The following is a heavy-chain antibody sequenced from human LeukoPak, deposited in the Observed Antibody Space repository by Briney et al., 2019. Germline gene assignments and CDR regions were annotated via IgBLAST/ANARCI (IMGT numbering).Heavy chain of an antibody. CDR3: ARGGIAAADYDPLLFDY. V-gene: IGHV6-1*01. CDR1: GDSVSSNSAA. CDR2: TYYRSKWYN. Sequence: SQTLSLTCAISGDSVSSNSAAWNWIRQSPSRGLEWLGRTYYRSKWYNDYAVSVKSRITINPDTSKNQFSLQLNSVTPEDTAVYYCARGGIAAADYDPLLFDYWGQGTLVTVSS. D-gene: IGHD6-13*01. J-gene: IGHJ4*02.